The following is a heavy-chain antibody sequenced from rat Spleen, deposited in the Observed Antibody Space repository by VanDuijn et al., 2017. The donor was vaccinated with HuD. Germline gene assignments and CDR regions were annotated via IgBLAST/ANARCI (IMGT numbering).Heavy chain of an antibody. V-gene: IGHV5-29*01. CDR3: ARRHYGYTDYFDY. D-gene: IGHD1-9*01. Sequence: EVQLVESGGGLVQPGRSLKLSCAASGFTFSDYGMAWVRQGPTKGLEWVATMSYDGSSTYYRDSVKGRFTISRDNAKSTLNLQMDSLRSEDTATYYCARRHYGYTDYFDYWGQGVMVTVSS. J-gene: IGHJ2*01. CDR2: MSYDGSST. CDR1: GFTFSDYG.